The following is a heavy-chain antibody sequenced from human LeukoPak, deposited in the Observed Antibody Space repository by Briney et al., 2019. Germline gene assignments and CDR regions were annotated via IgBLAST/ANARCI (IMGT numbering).Heavy chain of an antibody. Sequence: ASVKVSCKASGYTFTSYGISWVRQAPGQGLEWRGWISAYNGNTNYAQKLQGRVTMTTDTSTSTAYMELRSLRSDDTAVYYCARDLDPDYYDSSGLLGYWGQGTLVTVSS. V-gene: IGHV1-18*01. J-gene: IGHJ4*02. CDR3: ARDLDPDYYDSSGLLGY. D-gene: IGHD3-22*01. CDR1: GYTFTSYG. CDR2: ISAYNGNT.